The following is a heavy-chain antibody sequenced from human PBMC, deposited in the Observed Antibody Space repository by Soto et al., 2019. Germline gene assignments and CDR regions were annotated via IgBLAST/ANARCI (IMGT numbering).Heavy chain of an antibody. V-gene: IGHV3-30-3*01. CDR1: GFTFSSYA. CDR2: ISYDGSSE. CDR3: ARDRGYDSSGYFFM. D-gene: IGHD3-22*01. Sequence: GGSLRLSCAASGFTFSSYAMHWVRQAPGKGLEWVALISYDGSSEYYADYVKGRFTISRDNSQNTLYLQMNSLRAEDTAVYYCARDRGYDSSGYFFMWGQGTLVTVSS. J-gene: IGHJ4*02.